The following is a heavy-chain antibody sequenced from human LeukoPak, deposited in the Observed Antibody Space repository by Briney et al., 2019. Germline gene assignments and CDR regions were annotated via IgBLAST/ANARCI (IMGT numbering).Heavy chain of an antibody. V-gene: IGHV4-59*08. D-gene: IGHD3-22*01. CDR1: GAAISSYY. Sequence: SETLSLTCTVSGAAISSYYWSWIRQPPGKGLEWIGYIYYKGSNKYKYNPSFKSRVTISVDTSKNQFSLKLSSVTAADTAVYYCAGSSAFDAFDIWGQGTMVTVSS. CDR2: IYYKGSNKY. J-gene: IGHJ3*02. CDR3: AGSSAFDAFDI.